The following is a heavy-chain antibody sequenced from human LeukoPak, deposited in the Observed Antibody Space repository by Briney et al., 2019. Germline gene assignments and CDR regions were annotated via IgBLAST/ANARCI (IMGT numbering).Heavy chain of an antibody. Sequence: GGSLRLSCAASGFIFRNYWMHWVRQAPGKGLVWVARINPNGITTTYTDSVKGRFTISRDNAKNTLYLQMNSLRAEDTAVYYCARGGRYFDWLEGMDVWGQGTTVTVSS. CDR3: ARGGRYFDWLEGMDV. CDR2: INPNGITT. D-gene: IGHD3-9*01. J-gene: IGHJ6*02. V-gene: IGHV3-74*01. CDR1: GFIFRNYW.